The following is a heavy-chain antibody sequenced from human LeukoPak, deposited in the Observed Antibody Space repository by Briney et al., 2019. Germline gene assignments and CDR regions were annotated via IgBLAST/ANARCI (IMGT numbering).Heavy chain of an antibody. V-gene: IGHV4-59*12. CDR3: AREKSLVVVPAAPDAFDI. Sequence: GSLRLSCAASGFTFSSYSMNWVRQAPGKGLEWIGCIYYSGSTNYNPSLKSRVTISVDRSKNQFSLKLSSVTAADTAVYYCAREKSLVVVPAAPDAFDIWGQGTMVTVSS. J-gene: IGHJ3*02. D-gene: IGHD2-2*01. CDR1: GFTFSSYS. CDR2: IYYSGST.